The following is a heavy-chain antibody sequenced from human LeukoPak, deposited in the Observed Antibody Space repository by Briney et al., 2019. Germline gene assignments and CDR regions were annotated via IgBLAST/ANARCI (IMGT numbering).Heavy chain of an antibody. J-gene: IGHJ4*02. V-gene: IGHV5-51*01. Sequence: GGSLEISCKGSGYHFTSYWIGWVRPVPGKGLEWMGIIYPGDSDTRYSPSFQGQVTISADKSISTAYLQWSSLKASDTAMYYCAGRGYSGYDGVYYWGQGTLVTVSS. CDR3: AGRGYSGYDGVYY. CDR2: IYPGDSDT. D-gene: IGHD5-12*01. CDR1: GYHFTSYW.